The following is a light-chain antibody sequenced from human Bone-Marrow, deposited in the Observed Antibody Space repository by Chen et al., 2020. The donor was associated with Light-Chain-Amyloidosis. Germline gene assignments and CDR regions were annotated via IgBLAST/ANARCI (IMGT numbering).Light chain of an antibody. CDR3: QQYGGASVT. J-gene: IGKJ2*01. Sequence: EVVSTHSPVTLTLSPGETFTLSCRASQTIRGNSVAWYPLRHGQAPRILVHGSSSRANGIPDKFSGSGSGTAFTLAISRLEPEDFAVYYCQQYGGASVTFGQGTKLEI. CDR2: GSS. CDR1: QTIRGNS. V-gene: IGKV3-20*01.